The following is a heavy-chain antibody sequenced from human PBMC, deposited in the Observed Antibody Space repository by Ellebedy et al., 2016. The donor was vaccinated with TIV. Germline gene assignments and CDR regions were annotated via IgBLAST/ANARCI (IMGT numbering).Heavy chain of an antibody. Sequence: ASVKVSCKASGGSFRNLAVSWVRQAPGQGLEWMGGVITDSGRAIYAQKFQGRVTITADKSTTTVYMGLSSLGFDDTALYYCARDGTLIEVVPDYGLEVWGQGTTVTVSS. CDR3: ARDGTLIEVVPDYGLEV. CDR1: GGSFRNLA. CDR2: VITDSGRA. D-gene: IGHD2-21*01. J-gene: IGHJ6*02. V-gene: IGHV1-69*06.